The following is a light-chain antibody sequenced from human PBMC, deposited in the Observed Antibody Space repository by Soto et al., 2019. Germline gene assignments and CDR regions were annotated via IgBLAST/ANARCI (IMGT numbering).Light chain of an antibody. V-gene: IGLV7-43*01. CDR1: TGAVTSGHY. CDR3: LLYYGGAVI. J-gene: IGLJ2*01. CDR2: STD. Sequence: QTVVTQEPSLTVSAGRTVTLTCASSTGAVTSGHYANWLQQKPGQAPRALIYSTDTKHSWTPARFSGSLLGGKAALTLSGVRPEDEADYYCLLYYGGAVIFGGGTKLTV.